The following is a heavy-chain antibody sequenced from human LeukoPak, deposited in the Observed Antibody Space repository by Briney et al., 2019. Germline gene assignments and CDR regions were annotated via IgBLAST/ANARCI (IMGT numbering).Heavy chain of an antibody. D-gene: IGHD5-18*01. CDR1: GFTFSSYS. CDR3: ARARDGYSYGYDAFDI. CDR2: ISSSSSTI. J-gene: IGHJ3*02. V-gene: IGHV3-48*01. Sequence: GRSLRLSCAASGFTFSSYSMNWFRQAPGKGLEWVSYISSSSSTIYYADSVKGRFTISRDNAKNSLYLQMNSLRAEDTAVYYCARARDGYSYGYDAFDIWGQGTMVTVSS.